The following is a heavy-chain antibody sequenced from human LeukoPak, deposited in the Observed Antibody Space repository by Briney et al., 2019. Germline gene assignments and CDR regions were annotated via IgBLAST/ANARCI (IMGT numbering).Heavy chain of an antibody. CDR1: GGTFTSYA. J-gene: IGHJ4*02. D-gene: IGHD1-26*01. CDR2: IIPIFGTA. CDR3: ARVKGVVGATSYYFDY. Sequence: SVKVSCKASGGTFTSYAISWVRQAPGQGLEWMGGIIPIFGTANYAQKFQGRVTITADESTSTAYMELSSLRSEDTAVYYCARVKGVVGATSYYFDYWGQGTLVTVSS. V-gene: IGHV1-69*01.